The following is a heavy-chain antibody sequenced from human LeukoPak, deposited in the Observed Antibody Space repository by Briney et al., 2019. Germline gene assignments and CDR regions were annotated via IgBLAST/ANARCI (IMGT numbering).Heavy chain of an antibody. V-gene: IGHV1-18*01. D-gene: IGHD1-26*01. Sequence: VKVSCKASGYTFTSYGISWVRQAPGQGLEWMGWISAYNGNTNYAQKLQGRVTMTTDTSTSTAHMELRSLRSDDTAVYYCARDSGSYYAHPHFDYWGQGTLVTVSS. CDR1: GYTFTSYG. CDR2: ISAYNGNT. J-gene: IGHJ4*02. CDR3: ARDSGSYYAHPHFDY.